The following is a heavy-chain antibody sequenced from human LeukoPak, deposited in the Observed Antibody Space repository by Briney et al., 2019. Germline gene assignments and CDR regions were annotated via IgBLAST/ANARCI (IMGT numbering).Heavy chain of an antibody. D-gene: IGHD2-15*01. Sequence: ASVKVSCKASGYTFTGYYMHWVRQAPGQGLEWMGWINPNSGGTNYAQKFQGRVTMTRDTSISTAYMELSRLKSDDTAVYYCARDIDCSDGSCYVNWFDPWGQGTLVTVSS. CDR3: ARDIDCSDGSCYVNWFDP. CDR1: GYTFTGYY. CDR2: INPNSGGT. V-gene: IGHV1-2*02. J-gene: IGHJ5*02.